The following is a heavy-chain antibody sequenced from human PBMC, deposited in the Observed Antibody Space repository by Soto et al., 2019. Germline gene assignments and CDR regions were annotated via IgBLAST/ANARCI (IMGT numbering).Heavy chain of an antibody. V-gene: IGHV4-34*01. CDR2: INHSGST. D-gene: IGHD3-22*01. CDR1: GGSFSGYY. J-gene: IGHJ4*02. CDR3: ASHYYDSSGYPLGRDY. Sequence: QVQLQQWGAGLLKPSETLSLTCAVYGGSFSGYYWSWIRQPPGKGLEWIGEINHSGSTNYNPSLKSRGTISVDTSKNQFSLKLSSVTAADTAVYYCASHYYDSSGYPLGRDYWGQGTLVTVSS.